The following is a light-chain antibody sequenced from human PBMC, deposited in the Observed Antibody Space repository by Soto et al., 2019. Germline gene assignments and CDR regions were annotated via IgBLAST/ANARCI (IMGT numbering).Light chain of an antibody. V-gene: IGKV4-1*01. CDR2: WAS. Sequence: DIVMTQSPDSLAVSLGERATINCKSSQSVLYSSNNKNHLAWYQQKPGQPPKLLIYWASTRESGVPDRFSGSGSGTDFTLTISSLQAEDVAVYYCQQYYSTPPFGQGTKVEIK. J-gene: IGKJ1*01. CDR1: QSVLYSSNNKNH. CDR3: QQYYSTPP.